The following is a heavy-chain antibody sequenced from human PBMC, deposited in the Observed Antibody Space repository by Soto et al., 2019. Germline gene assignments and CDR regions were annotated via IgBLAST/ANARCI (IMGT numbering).Heavy chain of an antibody. D-gene: IGHD6-13*01. CDR3: ARLRHGGIAAAHLFDY. J-gene: IGHJ4*02. V-gene: IGHV4-59*01. Sequence: PSETLSLTCTVSGGSISSYYWSWIRQPPGKGLEWIGYIYYSGSTNYNPSLKSRVTISVDTSKNQFSLKLSSVTAADTAVYYCARLRHGGIAAAHLFDYWGQGTLVTVSS. CDR1: GGSISSYY. CDR2: IYYSGST.